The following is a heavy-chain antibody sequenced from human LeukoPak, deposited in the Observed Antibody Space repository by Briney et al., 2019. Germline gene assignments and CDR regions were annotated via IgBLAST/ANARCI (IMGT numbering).Heavy chain of an antibody. CDR1: GYSISSGYY. CDR2: IYHSGST. D-gene: IGHD3-10*01. Sequence: PSETLFLTCTVSGYSISSGYYWGWIRQPPGKGLEWIGSIYHSGSTYYNPSLKSRVTISVDTSKNQFSLKLSSVTAADTAAYYCARDWGSGSYNDYWGQGTLVTVSS. V-gene: IGHV4-38-2*02. CDR3: ARDWGSGSYNDY. J-gene: IGHJ4*02.